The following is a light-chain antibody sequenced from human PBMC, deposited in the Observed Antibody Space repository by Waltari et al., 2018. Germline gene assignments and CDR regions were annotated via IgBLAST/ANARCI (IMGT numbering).Light chain of an antibody. CDR2: QDD. J-gene: IGLJ2*01. CDR3: QTWDSSTVL. V-gene: IGLV3-1*01. Sequence: DLTQPPSVSVSPGQTASITCSGAKLGDTYVSWYQQKPGQSPVLVIHQDDKRPSGIPDRLSAPNSGNTATLTISGTQAGDEADYYCQTWDSSTVLFGGGTKVTVL. CDR1: KLGDTY.